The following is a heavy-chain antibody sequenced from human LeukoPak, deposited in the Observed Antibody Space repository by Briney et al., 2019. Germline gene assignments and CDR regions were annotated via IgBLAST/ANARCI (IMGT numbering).Heavy chain of an antibody. CDR1: GYTFTSYG. CDR3: ARTRGDYYDSSGYPDY. J-gene: IGHJ4*02. D-gene: IGHD3-22*01. Sequence: GASVKVSCKASGYTFTSYGISWVRKAPGQGLEWMGWISAYNGNTNYAQKLQGRVTMTTDTSTSTAYMELRSLRSDDTAVYYCARTRGDYYDSSGYPDYWGQGTLVTVSS. CDR2: ISAYNGNT. V-gene: IGHV1-18*01.